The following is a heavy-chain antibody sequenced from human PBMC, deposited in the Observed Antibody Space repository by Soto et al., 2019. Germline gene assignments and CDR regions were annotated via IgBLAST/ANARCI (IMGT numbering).Heavy chain of an antibody. CDR1: GLTFRSYW. V-gene: IGHV3-74*03. Sequence: EVQLVESGGGLVQPGESLRLSCAASGLTFRSYWMHWVRQATGKGLVCVSRINTDGSVAMYVYSVKGRFTISRDNAKNPLYLHMNSLRAEDTAVYYCVRDMQLLRLDSWGQGTLVTVSS. D-gene: IGHD2-2*01. J-gene: IGHJ4*02. CDR2: INTDGSVA. CDR3: VRDMQLLRLDS.